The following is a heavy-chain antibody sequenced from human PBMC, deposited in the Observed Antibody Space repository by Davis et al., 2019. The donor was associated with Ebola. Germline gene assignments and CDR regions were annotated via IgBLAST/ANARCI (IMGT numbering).Heavy chain of an antibody. D-gene: IGHD3-22*01. CDR1: GFTFSGSA. J-gene: IGHJ4*02. CDR3: ARTPLYYYDSSGYYSAVYYFDY. CDR2: IRSKANSYAT. V-gene: IGHV3-73*01. Sequence: GESLKISCAASGFTFSGSAMHWVRQASGKGLEWVGRIRSKANSYATAYAASVKGRFTISRDDSKNTAYLQMNSLKTEDTAVYYCARTPLYYYDSSGYYSAVYYFDYWGQGTLVTVSS.